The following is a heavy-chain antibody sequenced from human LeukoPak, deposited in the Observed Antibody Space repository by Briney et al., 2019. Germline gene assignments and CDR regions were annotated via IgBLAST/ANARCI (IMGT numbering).Heavy chain of an antibody. D-gene: IGHD6-13*01. V-gene: IGHV3-21*01. CDR2: ISSSSSYI. CDR3: ARSGIAPGGTWD. Sequence: PGGSLRLSCAASGFTFSSYSMNWVRQAPGKGLEWVSSISSSSSYIYYTDSVKGRFTISRDNSKNTLYLQMNSLRAEDTAVYFCARSGIAPGGTWDWGQGTLVTVSS. J-gene: IGHJ4*02. CDR1: GFTFSSYS.